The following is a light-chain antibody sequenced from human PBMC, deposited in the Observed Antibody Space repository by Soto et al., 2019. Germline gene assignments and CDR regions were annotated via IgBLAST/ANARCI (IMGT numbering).Light chain of an antibody. V-gene: IGLV2-23*01. CDR2: ETN. CDR3: CSHAGSNTPVV. Sequence: QSVLTQPASVSGSPGQSITISCSGTSSDVGSYNLVSWYQQHPGKAPKLMIYETNKRPSGVSNRFSGSKSGNTASLTISGLQADDEADYYCCSHAGSNTPVVLGGGTKVTVL. J-gene: IGLJ2*01. CDR1: SSDVGSYNL.